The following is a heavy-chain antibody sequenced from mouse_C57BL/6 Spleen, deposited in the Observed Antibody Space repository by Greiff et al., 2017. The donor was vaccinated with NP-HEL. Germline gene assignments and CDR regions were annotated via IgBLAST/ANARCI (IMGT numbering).Heavy chain of an antibody. CDR2: INYDGSST. J-gene: IGHJ2*01. D-gene: IGHD3-3*01. V-gene: IGHV5-16*01. CDR1: GFTFSDYY. CDR3: ARDRGGTAPFDY. Sequence: EVKLVESEGGLVQPGSSMKLSCTASGFTFSDYYMAWVRQVPEKGLEWVANINYDGSSTYYLDSLKSRFIISRDNAKNILYLQMSSLKSEDTATYYCARDRGGTAPFDYWGQGTTLTVSS.